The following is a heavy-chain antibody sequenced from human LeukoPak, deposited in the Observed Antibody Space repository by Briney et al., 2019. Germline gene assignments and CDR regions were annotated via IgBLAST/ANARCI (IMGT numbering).Heavy chain of an antibody. Sequence: SETLSLTCTVSGYSISSGYYWGWIRQPPGKGLEWIGSIYHSGSTNYNPSLKSRVTISVDTSKNQFSLKLSSVTAADTAVYYCARGGGSYYWGTYYFDYWGQGTLVTVSS. J-gene: IGHJ4*02. V-gene: IGHV4-38-2*02. CDR2: IYHSGST. CDR3: ARGGGSYYWGTYYFDY. D-gene: IGHD1-26*01. CDR1: GYSISSGYY.